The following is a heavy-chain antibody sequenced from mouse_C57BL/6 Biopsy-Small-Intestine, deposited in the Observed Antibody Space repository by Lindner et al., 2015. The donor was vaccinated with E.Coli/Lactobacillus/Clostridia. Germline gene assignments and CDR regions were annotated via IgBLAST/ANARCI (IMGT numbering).Heavy chain of an antibody. Sequence: VQLQESGAELARPGASVKLSCKASGYTFTSYGISWVKQRTGQGLEWIGEIYPRSGNTYYNEKFKGKATLTADKSSSTAYMELRSLTSEDSAAYFCAKGDYYGSDFDYWGQGTTLTVSS. CDR2: IYPRSGNT. CDR3: AKGDYYGSDFDY. D-gene: IGHD1-1*01. V-gene: IGHV1-81*01. CDR1: GYTFTSYG. J-gene: IGHJ2*01.